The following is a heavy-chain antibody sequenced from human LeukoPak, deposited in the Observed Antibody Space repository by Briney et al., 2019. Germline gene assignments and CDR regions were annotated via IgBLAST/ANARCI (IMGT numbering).Heavy chain of an antibody. Sequence: GGSLRLSCAASGFTFSSYSMNWVRQAPGKGLEWVSSISSSSSYIYYADSVKGRFTISRDNAKNSLYLQMNSLRAEDTAVYYCARDLSSGWLYYLDYWGQGTLVTVSS. CDR3: ARDLSSGWLYYLDY. D-gene: IGHD6-19*01. CDR1: GFTFSSYS. V-gene: IGHV3-21*01. J-gene: IGHJ4*02. CDR2: ISSSSSYI.